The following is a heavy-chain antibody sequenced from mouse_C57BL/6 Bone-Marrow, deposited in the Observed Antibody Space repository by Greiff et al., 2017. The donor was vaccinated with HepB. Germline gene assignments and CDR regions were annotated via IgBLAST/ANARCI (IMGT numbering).Heavy chain of an antibody. CDR1: GYTFTDYE. J-gene: IGHJ2*01. Sequence: VQLQEPGAELVRPGASVTLSCKASGYTFTDYEMHWVKQTPVHGLEWIGAIDPETGGTAYNQKFKGKAILTADKSSSTAYMELRSLTSEDSAVYYCKRETGPYYFDYWGQGTTLTVSS. D-gene: IGHD4-1*01. CDR2: IDPETGGT. V-gene: IGHV1-15*01. CDR3: KRETGPYYFDY.